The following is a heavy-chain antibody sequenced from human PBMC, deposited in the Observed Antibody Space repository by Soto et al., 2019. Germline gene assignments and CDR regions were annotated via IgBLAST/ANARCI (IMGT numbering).Heavy chain of an antibody. Sequence: ASVKISSKASGYTLTSYDIDWVRQATGQGHEWMGKMNPNSGNTGYAQKFQGRVTMTRNTSISTAYMELSRLRSEDTAVHYCARKVGIRVDHCGRGTLVTVSS. D-gene: IGHD3-22*01. J-gene: IGHJ4*02. CDR3: ARKVGIRVDH. CDR2: MNPNSGNT. CDR1: GYTLTSYD. V-gene: IGHV1-8*01.